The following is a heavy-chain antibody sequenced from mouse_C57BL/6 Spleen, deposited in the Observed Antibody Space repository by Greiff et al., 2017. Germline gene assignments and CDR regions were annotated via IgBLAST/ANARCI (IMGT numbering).Heavy chain of an antibody. CDR1: GYTFTSYW. Sequence: EVKVEESGTVLARPGASVKMSCKTSGYTFTSYWMHWVKQRPGQGLEWIGAIYPGNSDTSYNQKFKGKAKLTAVTSASTAYMELSSLTNEDSAVYYCTRSRYDYDEGYYFDYWGQGTTLTVSS. CDR2: IYPGNSDT. CDR3: TRSRYDYDEGYYFDY. D-gene: IGHD2-4*01. J-gene: IGHJ2*01. V-gene: IGHV1-5*01.